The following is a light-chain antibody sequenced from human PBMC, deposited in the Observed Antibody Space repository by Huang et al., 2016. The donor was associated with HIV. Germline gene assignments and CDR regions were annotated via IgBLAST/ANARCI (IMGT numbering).Light chain of an antibody. V-gene: IGKV3-15*01. CDR1: QSVNSN. Sequence: EVVMTQSPATLSGSPGERATLSCRASQSVNSNLAWYQQKPGQAPRLLIYGPSTRATGIPARFSGSGSGTEFTLTISSLESEDFAVYYCQQYKDWPRTFGQGTKVEIK. CDR2: GPS. CDR3: QQYKDWPRT. J-gene: IGKJ1*01.